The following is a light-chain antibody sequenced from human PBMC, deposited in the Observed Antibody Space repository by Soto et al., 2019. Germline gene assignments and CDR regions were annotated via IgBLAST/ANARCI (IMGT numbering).Light chain of an antibody. J-gene: IGLJ2*01. CDR2: EGS. CDR1: SSDVGSYNL. CDR3: CSYAGSSTSVV. V-gene: IGLV2-23*01. Sequence: QSALPQPASVSGSPGQSIPISCTGTSSDVGSYNLVSWYQQHPGKAPKLMIYEGSKRPSGVSNRFSGSKSGNTASLTISGLQAEDEADYYCCSYAGSSTSVVFGGGTKVTVL.